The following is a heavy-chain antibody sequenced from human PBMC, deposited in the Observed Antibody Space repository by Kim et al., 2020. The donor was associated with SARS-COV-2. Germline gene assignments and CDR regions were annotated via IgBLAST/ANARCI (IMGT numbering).Heavy chain of an antibody. CDR3: AKDWNLYNNTWYVWGGFDC. V-gene: IGHV3-9*01. J-gene: IGHJ4*02. D-gene: IGHD6-13*01. Sequence: GGSLRLSCAASGLTFDNYARHWVRQAPGKGLESVSGISSNSGNIGYADFVKGLFTISRDNAKNSLYLQMNSLRAEDTALYYCAKDWNLYNNTWYVWGGFDCWGQGILGTVSS. CDR2: ISSNSGNI. CDR1: GLTFDNYA.